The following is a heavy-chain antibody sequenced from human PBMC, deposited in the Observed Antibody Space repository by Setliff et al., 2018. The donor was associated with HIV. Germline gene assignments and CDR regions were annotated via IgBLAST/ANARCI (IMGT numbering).Heavy chain of an antibody. CDR1: GFTFSSYG. V-gene: IGHV3-30*06. J-gene: IGHJ4*02. Sequence: GSLRLSCVASGFTFSSYGMHWVRQAPGRGLEWMAVFSADEDIEYYADSVRERFTIFRDSSKNTLYLQMSSLRADDTAVYYCARSPYGGNPYLFDFWGQGTLVTVSS. CDR2: FSADEDIE. CDR3: ARSPYGGNPYLFDF. D-gene: IGHD4-17*01.